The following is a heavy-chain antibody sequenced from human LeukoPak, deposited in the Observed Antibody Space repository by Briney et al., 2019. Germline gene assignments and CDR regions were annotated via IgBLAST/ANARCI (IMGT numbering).Heavy chain of an antibody. J-gene: IGHJ4*02. CDR2: IYYSGST. V-gene: IGHV4-39*07. CDR1: RGSISSSNYY. CDR3: ARGVLAATGTEVY. D-gene: IGHD6-13*01. Sequence: SETLSLTCTVSRGSISSSNYYWGWIRQPPGKGLEWIGSIYYSGSTYYNPSPKSRLTISVDTSKNQFSLKLSSVTAADTAVYYCARGVLAATGTEVYWGQGTLVTVSS.